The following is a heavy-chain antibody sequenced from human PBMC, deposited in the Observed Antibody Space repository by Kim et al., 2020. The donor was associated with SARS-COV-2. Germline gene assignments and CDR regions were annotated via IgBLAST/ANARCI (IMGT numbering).Heavy chain of an antibody. J-gene: IGHJ4*02. Sequence: GGSLRLSCAASGFTFSNAWMSWVRQAPGKGLEWVGRIKSKTDGGTTDYAAPVKGRFTISRDDSKNTLYLQMNSLKTEDTAVYYCTTHYDYVWGSWQVPLDYWGQGTLVTVSS. V-gene: IGHV3-15*01. CDR3: TTHYDYVWGSWQVPLDY. CDR1: GFTFSNAW. D-gene: IGHD3-16*01. CDR2: IKSKTDGGTT.